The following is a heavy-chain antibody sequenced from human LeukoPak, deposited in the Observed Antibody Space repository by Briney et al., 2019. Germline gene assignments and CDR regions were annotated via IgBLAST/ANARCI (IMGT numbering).Heavy chain of an antibody. D-gene: IGHD6-13*01. J-gene: IGHJ4*02. CDR2: INSDGSST. CDR3: ARGTLKAAATDFDY. CDR1: GFTLSGNW. V-gene: IGHV3-74*01. Sequence: GGSLRLSCAASGFTLSGNWMHWVRQAPGKGLVWVSRINSDGSSTSYADSVKGRFTISRDNAKNSLYLQMNSLRAEDTALYYCARGTLKAAATDFDYWGQGTLVTVSS.